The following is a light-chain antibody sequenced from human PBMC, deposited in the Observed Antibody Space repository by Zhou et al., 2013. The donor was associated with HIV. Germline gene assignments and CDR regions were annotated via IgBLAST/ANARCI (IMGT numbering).Light chain of an antibody. Sequence: DIVLTQSPATLSLSPGDRATLSCRASQSSSYLAWYQQKPGQAPRLLIYGASKRATGTPPRFSGSGSGTDFTLTISSLEPEDFAVYYCQQRDNWLTFGGGTKGGDQT. CDR2: GAS. J-gene: IGKJ4*01. CDR3: QQRDNWLT. V-gene: IGKV3-11*01. CDR1: QSSSY.